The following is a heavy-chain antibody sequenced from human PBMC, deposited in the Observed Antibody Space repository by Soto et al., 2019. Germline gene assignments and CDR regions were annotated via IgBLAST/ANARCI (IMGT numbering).Heavy chain of an antibody. Sequence: QITLKESGPTRVKPTQTLTLTCTFSGFSLSTSGVGVGWIRQPPEKARKRFALIYWDDDKRYSPSLKSRLTITKDTSKNQVVLTMTNMDPVDTATYYCAHRAGLQGNWNGGYFDFWGQGALVTVSS. CDR1: GFSLSTSGVG. CDR3: AHRAGLQGNWNGGYFDF. D-gene: IGHD1-1*01. J-gene: IGHJ4*02. V-gene: IGHV2-5*02. CDR2: IYWDDDK.